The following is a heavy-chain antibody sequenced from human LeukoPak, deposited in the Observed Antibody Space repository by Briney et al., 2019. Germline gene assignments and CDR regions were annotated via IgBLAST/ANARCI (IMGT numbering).Heavy chain of an antibody. J-gene: IGHJ5*02. D-gene: IGHD3-3*01. CDR3: ARVALRFLERLPEWWFDP. V-gene: IGHV1-18*01. CDR1: GYTFTSYG. Sequence: ASVKVSCKASGYTFTSYGISWVRQAPGQGLEWMGWISAYNGNTNYAQKLQGRVTMTTDTSTSTAYMELRSLRSDDTAVYYCARVALRFLERLPEWWFDPWGQGTLVTVSS. CDR2: ISAYNGNT.